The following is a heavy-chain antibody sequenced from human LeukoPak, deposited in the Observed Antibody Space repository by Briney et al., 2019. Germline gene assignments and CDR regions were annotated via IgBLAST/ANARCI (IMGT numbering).Heavy chain of an antibody. Sequence: GGSLRLSCAASGFTFSDYYMSWIRQAPGKGLEWVSYISSSGSTIYYADSVKGRFTISRDNAKNSLYLQMNSLRAEDTAVYYCASVKVGPAATDGFDYWGQGTLVTVSS. CDR1: GFTFSDYY. J-gene: IGHJ4*02. V-gene: IGHV3-11*04. CDR2: ISSSGSTI. D-gene: IGHD2-2*01. CDR3: ASVKVGPAATDGFDY.